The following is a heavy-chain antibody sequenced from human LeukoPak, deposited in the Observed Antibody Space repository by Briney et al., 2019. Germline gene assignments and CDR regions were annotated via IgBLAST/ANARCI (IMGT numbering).Heavy chain of an antibody. Sequence: SETLSLTCTVSGGSISTDLYYWTRIRQPAGKGLEWIGRIYSNGWTDYNPPLKSRVSISIDTSKTHFSLKMSLATAADTALYYCARGSGWNSFDPWGQGTLVTVSS. J-gene: IGHJ5*02. V-gene: IGHV4-61*02. CDR1: GGSISTDLYY. D-gene: IGHD6-19*01. CDR2: IYSNGWT. CDR3: ARGSGWNSFDP.